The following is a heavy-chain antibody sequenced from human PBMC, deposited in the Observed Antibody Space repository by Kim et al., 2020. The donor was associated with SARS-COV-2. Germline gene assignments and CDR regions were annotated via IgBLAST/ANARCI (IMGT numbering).Heavy chain of an antibody. Sequence: SQTLSLTCAISGDSVSSNSAAWNWIRQSPSRGLEWLGRTYYRSKWYNDYAVSVKSRITINPDTSQNQFSLQLNSVTPEDTAVYSCARESYTRNYYDSSGYLDALDIWGQGTTVTVSS. CDR2: TYYRSKWYN. CDR3: ARESYTRNYYDSSGYLDALDI. J-gene: IGHJ3*02. V-gene: IGHV6-1*01. D-gene: IGHD3-22*01. CDR1: GDSVSSNSAA.